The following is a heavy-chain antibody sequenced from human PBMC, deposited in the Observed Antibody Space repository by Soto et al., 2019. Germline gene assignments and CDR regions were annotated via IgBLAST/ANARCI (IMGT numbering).Heavy chain of an antibody. Sequence: GGSLRLSCAASGFTFSSYGMHWVRQAPGKGLEWVAVIWYDGSNKYYADSVKGGFTISRDNSKNTLYLQMNSLRAEDTAVYYCARDLQIVRYCSSTSCSSGRGPGTLVPLFS. CDR2: IWYDGSNK. D-gene: IGHD2-2*01. CDR3: ARDLQIVRYCSSTSCSSG. CDR1: GFTFSSYG. V-gene: IGHV3-33*01. J-gene: IGHJ4*02.